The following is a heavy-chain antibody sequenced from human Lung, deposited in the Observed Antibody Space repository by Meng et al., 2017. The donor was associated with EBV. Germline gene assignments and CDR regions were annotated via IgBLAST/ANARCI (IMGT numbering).Heavy chain of an antibody. D-gene: IGHD1-1*01. CDR2: INPNTGGT. CDR3: ARGRYELIWGLFDP. V-gene: IGHV1-2*04. CDR1: GYTFTGYY. J-gene: IGHJ5*02. Sequence: VQLVQSGAEVKKAGASVKVSCKASGYTFTGYYIHWVRQAPGQGLELMGWINPNTGGTKYAQKFQGWVTLTRDTSISTAYMELSRLRSDDTAVYYCARGRYELIWGLFDPWGQGTLVTVSS.